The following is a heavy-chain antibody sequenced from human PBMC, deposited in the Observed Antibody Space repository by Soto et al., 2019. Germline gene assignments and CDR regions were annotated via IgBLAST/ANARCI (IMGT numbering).Heavy chain of an antibody. CDR2: IIPIFGTA. CDR1: GGTFSSYA. J-gene: IGHJ6*02. D-gene: IGHD2-2*01. V-gene: IGHV1-69*13. Sequence: SVKVSCKASGGTFSSYAISWVRQAPGQGLEWMGGIIPIFGTANYAQKFQGRVTITADESTSTAYMELSSLRSEDTAVYYCAARGSSTSCPDPSESSCGGYYYYGMDVWGQGTTVTVSS. CDR3: AARGSSTSCPDPSESSCGGYYYYGMDV.